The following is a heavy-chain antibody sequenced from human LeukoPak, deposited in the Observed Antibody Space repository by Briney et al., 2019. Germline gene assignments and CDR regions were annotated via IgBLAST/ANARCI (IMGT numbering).Heavy chain of an antibody. CDR3: AREYSGYDALVDY. CDR2: IYYSGSN. J-gene: IGHJ4*02. V-gene: IGHV4-59*01. D-gene: IGHD5-12*01. Sequence: SETLSLTCTVSGGSISSYYWCWLRQPPGKGLEWIGCIYYSGSNNCNPSLKSRVTISVDTSKNQFSLKLSSVAAADTAVYYCAREYSGYDALVDYWGQGTLVTVSS. CDR1: GGSISSYY.